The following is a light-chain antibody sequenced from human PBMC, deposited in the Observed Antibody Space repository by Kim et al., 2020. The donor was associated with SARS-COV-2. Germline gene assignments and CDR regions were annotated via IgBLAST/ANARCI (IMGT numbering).Light chain of an antibody. CDR2: VRN. V-gene: IGLV3-19*01. J-gene: IGLJ2*01. CDR1: SLSSYY. Sequence: ALGQTVRITCQGDSLSSYYESWYHQKSGQAPVVVIHVRNDRPSRIPGLFSGSTSGNTASLTITGAQAEDEADYYCSSRDSSGDHLVFGGGTQLTVL. CDR3: SSRDSSGDHLV.